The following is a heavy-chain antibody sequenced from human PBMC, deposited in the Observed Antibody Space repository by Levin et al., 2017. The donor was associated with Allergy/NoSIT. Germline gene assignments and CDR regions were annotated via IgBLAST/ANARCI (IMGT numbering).Heavy chain of an antibody. Sequence: PGGSLRLSCAASGFTFSNYGMHWVRQSPGKGLEWVAVISYDGSTKYYADSVKGRFTISRENSENTLYLQMNSLRVEDTAVYSCASTTLLGYCGSSSCYTGAFDIWGQGTMVTVSS. CDR2: ISYDGSTK. J-gene: IGHJ3*02. D-gene: IGHD2-2*02. CDR3: ASTTLLGYCGSSSCYTGAFDI. CDR1: GFTFSNYG. V-gene: IGHV3-30*03.